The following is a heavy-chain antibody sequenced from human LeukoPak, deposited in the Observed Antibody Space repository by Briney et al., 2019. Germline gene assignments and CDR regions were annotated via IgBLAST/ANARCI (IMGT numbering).Heavy chain of an antibody. D-gene: IGHD3-10*01. J-gene: IGHJ4*02. CDR1: GFTFSSYA. CDR3: ANYYGSGSYSTNYFDY. V-gene: IGHV3-23*01. Sequence: GGSLRLSCAASGFTFSSYAMSWVRQAPRKGLEWVSAISGSGGSTYYADSVKGRFTISRDSSKNTLYLQMNSLRAEDTAVYYCANYYGSGSYSTNYFDYWGQGTLVTVSS. CDR2: ISGSGGST.